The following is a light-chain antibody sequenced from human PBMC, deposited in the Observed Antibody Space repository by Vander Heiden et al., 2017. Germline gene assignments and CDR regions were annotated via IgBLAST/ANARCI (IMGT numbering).Light chain of an antibody. J-gene: IGLJ1*01. CDR2: DVT. V-gene: IGLV2-14*03. CDR1: SSDVGAHNY. CDR3: SSYTSSNTLV. Sequence: QSALTQPASVTGSPGQAITISCTGTSSDVGAHNYVSWYQQHPGKAPKLIIYDVTNRPSGVSNRFSGSKSGNTASLTTSGLQAEDEADYYCSSYTSSNTLVFGTGTKVTVL.